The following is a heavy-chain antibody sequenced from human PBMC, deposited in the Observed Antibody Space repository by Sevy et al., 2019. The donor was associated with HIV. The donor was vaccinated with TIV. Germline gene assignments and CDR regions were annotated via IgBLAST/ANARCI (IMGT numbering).Heavy chain of an antibody. D-gene: IGHD1-26*01. CDR2: SYYNGHI. CDR1: GGSITSLY. Sequence: SETLSLTCTVSGGSITSLYWNWIRQPPGKGLEWIANSYYNGHINYNPSLKSRVTLSLYTSKNQFSLGLSSATAADTAMYYCAGENAWGRGYSWGQGTLVTVSS. V-gene: IGHV4-59*08. J-gene: IGHJ4*02. CDR3: AGENAWGRGYS.